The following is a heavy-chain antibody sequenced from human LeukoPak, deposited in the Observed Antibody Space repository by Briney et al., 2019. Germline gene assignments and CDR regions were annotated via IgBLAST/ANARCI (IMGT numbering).Heavy chain of an antibody. V-gene: IGHV1-2*02. CDR3: ARSPDILTGEKFDY. D-gene: IGHD3-9*01. CDR1: GYTFTGYY. Sequence: SVKASCKASGYTFTGYYVHWVRQAPGQGLEWMGWMNPKSGGTNYAQKFEARVTMNRDTSISTAYMELSRLRFDDTAVYYCARSPDILTGEKFDYWGQGTLVTVSS. J-gene: IGHJ4*02. CDR2: MNPKSGGT.